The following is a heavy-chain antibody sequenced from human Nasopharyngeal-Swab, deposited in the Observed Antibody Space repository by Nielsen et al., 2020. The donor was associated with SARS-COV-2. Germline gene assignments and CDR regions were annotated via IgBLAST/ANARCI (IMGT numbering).Heavy chain of an antibody. Sequence: PGKGLEWIGYIYCSGSTYYNPSLKSRVTISVDTSKNQFSLKLSSVTAADTAVYYCARAAITMIVVVSAFDIWGQGTMVTVSS. J-gene: IGHJ3*02. V-gene: IGHV4-31*02. CDR2: IYCSGST. CDR3: ARAAITMIVVVSAFDI. D-gene: IGHD3-22*01.